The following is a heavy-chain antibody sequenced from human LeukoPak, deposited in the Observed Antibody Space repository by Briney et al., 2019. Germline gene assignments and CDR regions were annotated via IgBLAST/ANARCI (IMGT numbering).Heavy chain of an antibody. J-gene: IGHJ4*02. CDR2: IYYSGST. CDR1: GGSISSYY. Sequence: SWTLSLTCAFAGGSISSYYWSWIRQPPGKGLEWIGYIYYSGSTNYNPSLKSRVTISVDTSKNQFSLKLSSVTAADTAVYYCARAGPDYDYVWGSYRPFDYWGQGTLVTVSS. CDR3: ARAGPDYDYVWGSYRPFDY. D-gene: IGHD3-16*02. V-gene: IGHV4-59*01.